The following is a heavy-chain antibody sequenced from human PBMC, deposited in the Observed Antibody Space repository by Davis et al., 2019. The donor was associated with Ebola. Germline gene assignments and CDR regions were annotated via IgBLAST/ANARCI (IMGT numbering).Heavy chain of an antibody. J-gene: IGHJ5*01. CDR1: GGSMTQGINY. D-gene: IGHD2-21*02. V-gene: IGHV4-39*01. CDR3: ARRVEMTVGRSYNWFDS. Sequence: PSETLSLTCTVSGGSMTQGINYWSWIRPPPGKGLEWIGTLYYSGSTYYNPSLKSRLTLSVDTSRNQFSLNLSSVTAADTAVYYCARRVEMTVGRSYNWFDSWGQGTLVTVSS. CDR2: LYYSGST.